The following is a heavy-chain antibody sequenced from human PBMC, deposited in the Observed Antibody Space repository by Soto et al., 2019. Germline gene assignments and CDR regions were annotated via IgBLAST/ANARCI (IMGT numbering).Heavy chain of an antibody. CDR1: GFTFSSYA. V-gene: IGHV3-23*01. CDR3: AKDEYCSGGSCYSYGYYYYMDV. D-gene: IGHD2-15*01. J-gene: IGHJ6*03. Sequence: EVQLLESGGGLVQPGGSLRLSCAASGFTFSSYAMSWVRQAPGKGLEWVSSISGSGGSTYYADSVKGRFTISRDNSKNTLYLQMNSLRAEDTAVYYCAKDEYCSGGSCYSYGYYYYMDVWGKGTTVTVSS. CDR2: ISGSGGST.